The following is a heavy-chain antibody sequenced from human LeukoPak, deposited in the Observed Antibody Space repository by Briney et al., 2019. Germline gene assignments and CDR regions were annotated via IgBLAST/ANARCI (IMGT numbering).Heavy chain of an antibody. J-gene: IGHJ4*02. CDR3: AREGTSGSRGGLDY. Sequence: SETVSVTCPFSGGSISSSIYFWVWIREPPGKGLEGIGSMYYTGSTYYNPSLKGRVTISVDTSKNQFSLKLNSVTAADTAVYYCAREGTSGSRGGLDYWGQGTLVTVSS. V-gene: IGHV4-39*01. D-gene: IGHD3-10*01. CDR1: GGSISSSIYF. CDR2: MYYTGST.